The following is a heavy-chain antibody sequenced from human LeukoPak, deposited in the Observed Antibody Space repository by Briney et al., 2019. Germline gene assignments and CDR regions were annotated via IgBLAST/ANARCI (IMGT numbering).Heavy chain of an antibody. V-gene: IGHV4-59*08. D-gene: IGHD4-17*01. CDR2: IYYSGST. J-gene: IGHJ4*02. Sequence: PSETLSLTCTVSGGSISSYYWSWIRQPPGKGLEWIGYIYYSGSTNYNPSLKSQVTISVDTSKNQFSLKLSSVTAADTAVYYCARGDYETPFDYWGQGTLVTVSS. CDR3: ARGDYETPFDY. CDR1: GGSISSYY.